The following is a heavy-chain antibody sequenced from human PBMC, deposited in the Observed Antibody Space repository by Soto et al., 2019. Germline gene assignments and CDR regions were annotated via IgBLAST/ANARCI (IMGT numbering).Heavy chain of an antibody. CDR2: IIPIFGTA. D-gene: IGHD6-6*01. CDR3: AREDYSSSSGDFDY. Sequence: SVKVSCKASGGTFSSYAISWVRQAPGQGLEWMGGIIPIFGTANYAQKFQGRVTITADKSTSTAYMELSSLRSEDTAVYYCAREDYSSSSGDFDYWGQGTLVTVSS. J-gene: IGHJ4*02. V-gene: IGHV1-69*06. CDR1: GGTFSSYA.